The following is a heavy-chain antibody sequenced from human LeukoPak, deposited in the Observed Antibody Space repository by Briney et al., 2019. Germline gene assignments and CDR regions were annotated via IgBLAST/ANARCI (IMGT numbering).Heavy chain of an antibody. V-gene: IGHV3-53*01. CDR1: GFNVTATY. Sequence: PGGSLRLSCAATGFNVTATYIKWVRQAPGKGLECVSVIYSGGSTHYADSVKGRFTISRDISRNTVFLQMKGLRADDTAVYYCVKGGTIAGRPGVDSWGQGTLVIVSS. J-gene: IGHJ4*02. CDR3: VKGGTIAGRPGVDS. CDR2: IYSGGST. D-gene: IGHD6-6*01.